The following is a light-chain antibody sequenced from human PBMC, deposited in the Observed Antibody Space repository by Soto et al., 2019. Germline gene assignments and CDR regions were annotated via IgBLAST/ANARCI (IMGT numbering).Light chain of an antibody. J-gene: IGLJ1*01. V-gene: IGLV2-14*01. CDR1: TSDVGGYNY. CDR2: EVS. Sequence: QSVLTQPASVSGSPGQSITISCTGTTSDVGGYNYVCWYQQHPGKAPKLMIYEVSNRPSGVSTRFSGSKSGNTASLTISGLQAEDEADYYCSSYTSSSPIYVFGTGTKVNV. CDR3: SSYTSSSPIYV.